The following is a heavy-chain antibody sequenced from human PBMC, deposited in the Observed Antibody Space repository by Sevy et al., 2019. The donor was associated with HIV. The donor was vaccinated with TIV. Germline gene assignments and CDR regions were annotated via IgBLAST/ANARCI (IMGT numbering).Heavy chain of an antibody. D-gene: IGHD3-3*01. CDR3: VREDINAPRTLLSFDI. Sequence: ASVKVSCKTTGYIFSDYNMHWVRQAPGQGLEWMALINPNSGGTIYAHNFRGRVSVTRDTSMSTAYMERSGLTSDDTAVYYCVREDINAPRTLLSFDIWGQGTMVTVSS. V-gene: IGHV1-2*06. J-gene: IGHJ3*02. CDR2: INPNSGGT. CDR1: GYIFSDYN.